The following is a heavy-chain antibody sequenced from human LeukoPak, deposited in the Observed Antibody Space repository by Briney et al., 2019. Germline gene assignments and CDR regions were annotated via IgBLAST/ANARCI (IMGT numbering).Heavy chain of an antibody. D-gene: IGHD2-21*02. V-gene: IGHV3-74*01. CDR1: GFTFSSCW. CDR2: ISSDGSTT. Sequence: PGGSLRLSCAASGFTFSSCWMHWVRQAPGKGLVWISRISSDGSTTSFADSVKGRFSISRDNAKNTLYLQMNSLTAEDTAVYYCARDTSLGDLRFDYWGQGTLVTVSS. J-gene: IGHJ4*02. CDR3: ARDTSLGDLRFDY.